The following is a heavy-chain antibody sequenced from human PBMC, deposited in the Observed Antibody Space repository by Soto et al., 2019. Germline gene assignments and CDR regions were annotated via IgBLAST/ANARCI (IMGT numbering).Heavy chain of an antibody. CDR3: ARASYYYDGSGYHGY. J-gene: IGHJ4*02. CDR1: GFTFSSYS. V-gene: IGHV3-21*01. CDR2: ISSSSSYI. D-gene: IGHD3-22*01. Sequence: EVQLVESGGGLVKPGGSLRLSCAASGFTFSSYSMNWVRQAPGKGLEWVSSISSSSSYIYYADSVKGRFTISRDNAKNSLYLQMNSLRAEDTALYYCARASYYYDGSGYHGYWGQGTLVTVSS.